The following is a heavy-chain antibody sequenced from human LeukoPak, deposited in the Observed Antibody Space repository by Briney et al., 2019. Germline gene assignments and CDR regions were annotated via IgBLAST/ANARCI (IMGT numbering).Heavy chain of an antibody. V-gene: IGHV4-61*05. CDR2: IYTSGST. Sequence: SETLSLTCTVSGGSISSSSYYWGWIRQPPGKGLEWIGRIYTSGSTNYNPSLKSRLIVSLDMSKNKFSLNLTSVTAADTAVYYCARSIYNDQGTFDYWGQGAPVTVSS. CDR1: GGSISSSSYY. J-gene: IGHJ4*02. D-gene: IGHD3-16*02. CDR3: ARSIYNDQGTFDY.